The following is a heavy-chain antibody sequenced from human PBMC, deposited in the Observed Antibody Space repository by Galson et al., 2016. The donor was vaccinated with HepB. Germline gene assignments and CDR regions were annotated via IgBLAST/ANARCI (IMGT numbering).Heavy chain of an antibody. CDR2: IRYSGDPM. D-gene: IGHD3-10*01. CDR3: AKERSQSYSDC. CDR1: GFSFSDYY. J-gene: IGHJ4*02. Sequence: SLRLSCAASGFSFSDYYMAWIRQAPGKGLEWVSHIRYSGDPMSYADSVMGRFTISRDNAKNSLFLQMDRLRVEDTAIYYCAKERSQSYSDCWGQGALVTVSS. V-gene: IGHV3-11*01.